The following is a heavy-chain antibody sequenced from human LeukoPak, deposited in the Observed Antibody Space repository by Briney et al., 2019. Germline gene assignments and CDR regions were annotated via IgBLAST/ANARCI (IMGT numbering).Heavy chain of an antibody. Sequence: GASVKVSCKASGYTFASYGISWVRQAPGQGLEWMGWISAYNGNTNYAQKLQGRVTMTTDTSTSTAYMELRSLRSDDTAVYYCARDRGPHCSSTGCYAFYYYYGMDVWGQGTTVTVSS. CDR1: GYTFASYG. D-gene: IGHD2-2*01. CDR3: ARDRGPHCSSTGCYAFYYYYGMDV. J-gene: IGHJ6*02. CDR2: ISAYNGNT. V-gene: IGHV1-18*01.